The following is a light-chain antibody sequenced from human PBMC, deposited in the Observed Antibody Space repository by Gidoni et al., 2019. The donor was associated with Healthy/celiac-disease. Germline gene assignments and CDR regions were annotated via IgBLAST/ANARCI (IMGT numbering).Light chain of an antibody. CDR2: GAS. V-gene: IGKV3-20*01. CDR1: QSVSSSY. Sequence: IVLTQSPGTLSLSPGERATLSCRASQSVSSSYLAWYQHKPGQAPRIHIYGASSRATGIPDRVSGSGSGTDFTLTISRLEPEDFSVYYCQQYGSSLLFGQGTRLEIK. CDR3: QQYGSSLL. J-gene: IGKJ5*01.